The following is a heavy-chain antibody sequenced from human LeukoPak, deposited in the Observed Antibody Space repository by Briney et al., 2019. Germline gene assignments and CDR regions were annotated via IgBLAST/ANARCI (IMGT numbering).Heavy chain of an antibody. CDR3: ARFQIPTGAFDI. Sequence: PSQTLSLTCTVSGGSISSGSYYWRWIRQPAGKGLEWIGRIYTSGSTNYNPSLKSRLTISVDTSKNQFSLKLSSVTAADTAVYYCARFQIPTGAFDIWGQGTMVTVSS. J-gene: IGHJ3*02. D-gene: IGHD3-9*01. CDR2: IYTSGST. CDR1: GGSISSGSYY. V-gene: IGHV4-61*02.